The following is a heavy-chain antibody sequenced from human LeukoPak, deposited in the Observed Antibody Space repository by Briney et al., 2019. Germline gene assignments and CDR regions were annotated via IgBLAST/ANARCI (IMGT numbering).Heavy chain of an antibody. V-gene: IGHV3-64*04. CDR2: ISDSGGST. Sequence: GGSLRLSCPASGFPFSSYAMHWVRQAPGKGLEYVSAISDSGGSTYYADSVKGRFTISRDNSKNTLYLQMNSLRAEDTAVYYCARSLYRGYYFDHWGQGTLVTVSS. CDR1: GFPFSSYA. J-gene: IGHJ4*02. D-gene: IGHD3-16*01. CDR3: ARSLYRGYYFDH.